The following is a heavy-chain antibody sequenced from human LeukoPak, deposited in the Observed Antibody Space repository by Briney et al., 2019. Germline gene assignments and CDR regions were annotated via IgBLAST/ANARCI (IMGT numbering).Heavy chain of an antibody. CDR1: GGSFSSYY. J-gene: IGHJ4*02. CDR3: ARDRALTFDY. Sequence: SETLSLTCTVSGGSFSSYYWSWIRQPAGKGLDWIGRIYNSGGTNYNPSLESRVTMSVDTSKNQFSLKLSSVTAADTAVYYCARDRALTFDYWGQGTLVTVSS. CDR2: IYNSGGT. V-gene: IGHV4-4*07. D-gene: IGHD3-16*02.